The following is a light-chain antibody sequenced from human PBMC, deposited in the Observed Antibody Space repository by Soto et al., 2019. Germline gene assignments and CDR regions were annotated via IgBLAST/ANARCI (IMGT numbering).Light chain of an antibody. CDR1: SGDIGAYNY. CDR2: EVN. Sequence: QSVLTQPRSVSGSPGQSVTFSCTGTSGDIGAYNYVSWYQQHPGKAPKLMIYEVNKRPSGVPDRFAGSKSVNTASLTVSGLQAEYEADYVCSSYAGSNIFVIFGGGTKLTVL. J-gene: IGLJ2*01. V-gene: IGLV2-11*02. CDR3: SSYAGSNIFVI.